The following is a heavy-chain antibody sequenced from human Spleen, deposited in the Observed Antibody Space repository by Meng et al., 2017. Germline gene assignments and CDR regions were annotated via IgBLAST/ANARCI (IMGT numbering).Heavy chain of an antibody. CDR3: ARDGWVRSRYDY. D-gene: IGHD3-10*01. J-gene: IGHJ4*02. V-gene: IGHV3-74*01. CDR1: GSTFSSYW. CDR2: VNTDEGNG. Sequence: EVQLVESGGGVVQPGDSLRLSCAASGSTFSSYWMHWVRQAPGKGLMWVSRVNTDEGNGDYADSVGGRFTISRDNDKSTLYLKMNSLRVEDTAVYFCARDGWVRSRYDYWGQGILVTVSS.